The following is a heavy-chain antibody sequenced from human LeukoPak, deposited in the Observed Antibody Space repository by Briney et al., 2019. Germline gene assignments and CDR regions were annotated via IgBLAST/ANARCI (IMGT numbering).Heavy chain of an antibody. Sequence: SETLSLTSILPGGSLSRGGYYWSWVRQHPRTCLEWIGYLYYSGSTYYNPSLKSRVTISVDTSKTLFSIKLSSVSAAGTAVYYCARAPGIEKQLVNIDAFDIWGQGTMVTVSS. D-gene: IGHD6-13*01. J-gene: IGHJ3*02. CDR3: ARAPGIEKQLVNIDAFDI. CDR2: LYYSGST. CDR1: GGSLSRGGYY. V-gene: IGHV4-31*03.